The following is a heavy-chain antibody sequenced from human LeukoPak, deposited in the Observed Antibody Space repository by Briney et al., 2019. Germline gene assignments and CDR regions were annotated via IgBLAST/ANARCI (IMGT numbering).Heavy chain of an antibody. Sequence: ASVKVSCKASGYTFTSYAMNWVRQAPGQGLEWMGWINTNTGNPTYTRAFTGRFVFSLDTSVSTAYLQIRSLKAEDSAVYHCATRYYYDSRGYYDVAFDIWGQGTMVTVSS. CDR1: GYTFTSYA. CDR3: ATRYYYDSRGYYDVAFDI. J-gene: IGHJ3*02. D-gene: IGHD3-22*01. V-gene: IGHV7-4-1*01. CDR2: INTNTGNP.